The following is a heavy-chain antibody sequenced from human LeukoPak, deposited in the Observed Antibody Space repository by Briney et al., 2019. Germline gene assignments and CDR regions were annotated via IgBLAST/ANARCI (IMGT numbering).Heavy chain of an antibody. J-gene: IGHJ4*02. V-gene: IGHV1-69*04. D-gene: IGHD3-3*01. CDR3: AAGPIRFLEWGPYGDY. CDR2: IIPILGIA. Sequence: ASVKVSCKASGGTFSSYAISWVRQAPGQGLEWMGRIIPILGIANYAQKFQGRVTITRDMSTSTAYMELSSLRSEDTAVYYCAAGPIRFLEWGPYGDYWGQGTLVTVSS. CDR1: GGTFSSYA.